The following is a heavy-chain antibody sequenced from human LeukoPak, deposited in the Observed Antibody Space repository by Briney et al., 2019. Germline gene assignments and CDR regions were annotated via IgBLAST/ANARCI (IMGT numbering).Heavy chain of an antibody. D-gene: IGHD2-2*01. J-gene: IGHJ4*02. V-gene: IGHV4-39*07. Sequence: ADPLSLICTVSVDPIRRCSYYWGWVRQPPGKGLDRIVSIYYSGSTYYNPSLKSRVTISVATSKNQFSLKLSSVTAADTAVYYCASSERDIVVVPEFYFDYWGQGTLVTVSS. CDR2: IYYSGST. CDR1: VDPIRRCSYY. CDR3: ASSERDIVVVPEFYFDY.